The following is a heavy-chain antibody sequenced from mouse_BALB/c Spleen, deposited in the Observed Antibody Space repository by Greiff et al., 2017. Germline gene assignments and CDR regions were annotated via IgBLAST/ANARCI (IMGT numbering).Heavy chain of an antibody. Sequence: EVQLVESGGGLVQPGGSRKLSCAASGFTFSSFGMHWVRQAPEKGLEWVAYISSGSSTIYYADTVKGRFTISRDNPKNTLFLQMTSLRSEDTAMYYCARNYDSYFWFAYWGQGTLVTVSA. CDR2: ISSGSSTI. J-gene: IGHJ3*01. D-gene: IGHD2-3*01. V-gene: IGHV5-17*02. CDR3: ARNYDSYFWFAY. CDR1: GFTFSSFG.